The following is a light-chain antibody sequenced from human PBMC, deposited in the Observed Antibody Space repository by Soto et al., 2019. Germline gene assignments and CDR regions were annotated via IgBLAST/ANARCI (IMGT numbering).Light chain of an antibody. J-gene: IGKJ1*01. CDR2: DVS. CDR3: QQYHPYST. V-gene: IGKV1-5*01. CDR1: QNINAW. Sequence: DIQMTQAPSTLSASVGDSVPIAGRASQNINAWLAWYQQKPGQAPKLLIYDVSTLDSVVPSRFSGSASGTVFTLTIKNLESDDSATYYCQQYHPYSTFGQGTKVDIK.